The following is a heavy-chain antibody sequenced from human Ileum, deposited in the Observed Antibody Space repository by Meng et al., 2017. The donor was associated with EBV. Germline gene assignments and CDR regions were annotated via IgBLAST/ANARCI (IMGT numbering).Heavy chain of an antibody. J-gene: IGHJ4*02. D-gene: IGHD6-19*01. CDR2: IYNSGST. CDR1: CGSVSSGGNY. CDR3: ARDGYSSGSD. V-gene: IGHV4-61*08. Sequence: VQLQESGPGLVKPSETLSLTRSGSCGSVSSGGNYWSWIRQPPGKGLEWIGYIYNSGSTNYNPSLKSRVTISVDTSKNQFSLKLSSVTAADTAVYYCARDGYSSGSDWGQGTLVTVSS.